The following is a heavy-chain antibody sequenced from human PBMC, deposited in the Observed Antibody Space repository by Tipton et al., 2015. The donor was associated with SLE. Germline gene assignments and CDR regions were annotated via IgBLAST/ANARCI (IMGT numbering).Heavy chain of an antibody. J-gene: IGHJ4*02. CDR1: GFTFSSYA. Sequence: GSLRLSCAASGFTFSSYAMHWVRQAPGKGLEYVSAISSNGGSTYYADSVKGRFTISRDNSKNTLYLQMSSLRAEDTAVYYCVPGDVGLVPFDYWGQGTLVTVSS. CDR2: ISSNGGST. D-gene: IGHD7-27*01. V-gene: IGHV3-64D*06. CDR3: VPGDVGLVPFDY.